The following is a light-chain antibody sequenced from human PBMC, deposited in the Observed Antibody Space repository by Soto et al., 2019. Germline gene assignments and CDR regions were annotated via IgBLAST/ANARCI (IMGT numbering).Light chain of an antibody. CDR2: DAS. Sequence: EIVLTQSPATLSVSPGERVTLSCRASQSVDINLAWYQQKPGQAPRLLIYDASNRATGIPARFSGSGSGTDFTLTISSLEPEDFAMYYCQQYGYLVTFGGGTKVDIK. J-gene: IGKJ4*01. CDR3: QQYGYLVT. V-gene: IGKV3D-15*01. CDR1: QSVDIN.